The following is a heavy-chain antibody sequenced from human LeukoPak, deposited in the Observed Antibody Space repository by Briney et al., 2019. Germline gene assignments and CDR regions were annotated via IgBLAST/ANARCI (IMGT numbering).Heavy chain of an antibody. CDR2: IYYSGST. D-gene: IGHD3-10*02. V-gene: IGHV4-31*11. CDR1: HGSISNADYY. J-gene: IGHJ4*02. Sequence: SETLSLTCAVSHGSISNADYYWSWIRQHPGKGLEWIGYIYYSGSTYYNPSLKSRVTISVDTSKNQFSLKLSSVTAADTAVYYCASSYYYVFDYWGQGTLVTVSS. CDR3: ASSYYYVFDY.